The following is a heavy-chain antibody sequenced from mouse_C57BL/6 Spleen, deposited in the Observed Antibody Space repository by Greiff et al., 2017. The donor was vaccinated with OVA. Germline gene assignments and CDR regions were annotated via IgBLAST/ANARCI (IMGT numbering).Heavy chain of an antibody. CDR1: GYTFTSYW. V-gene: IGHV1-69*01. D-gene: IGHD1-1*01. J-gene: IGHJ2*01. CDR2: IDPYDSYT. CDR3: ARKDLGYYGPDY. Sequence: QVQLQQPGAELVMPGASVKLSCKASGYTFTSYWMHWVKQRPGQGLEWIGEIDPYDSYTNYNQKFKGKSTLTVDKSSSTAYMQLSSLTSEDSAVYYCARKDLGYYGPDYWGQGTTLTVSS.